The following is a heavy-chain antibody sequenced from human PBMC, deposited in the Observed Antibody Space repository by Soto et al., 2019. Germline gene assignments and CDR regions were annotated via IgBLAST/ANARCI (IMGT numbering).Heavy chain of an antibody. CDR3: TRKRFGMDX. Sequence: XGSLILSCAASGFTFSNSWMSWVRQAPGKGLEWVANIKEDGSEKDYVDPVKGRFTITRDNAKNSLYLQMNNLRAEDTAVYFCTRKRFGMDXWGQGTTVTVSS. CDR2: IKEDGSEK. V-gene: IGHV3-7*03. J-gene: IGHJ6*02. CDR1: GFTFSNSW.